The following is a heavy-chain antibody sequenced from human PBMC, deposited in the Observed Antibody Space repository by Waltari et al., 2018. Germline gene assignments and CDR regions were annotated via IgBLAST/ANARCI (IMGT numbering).Heavy chain of an antibody. CDR2: TSFDGSDT. Sequence: VLLVQSGGGVVQPGRSLRLSCVGSGFTFGSYAFHWVRQSPGRGLELVALTSFDGSDTFYAPSVEGRFTISRDSSKNTVFLQMTSLRPDDTAIYFCARDQADFWSARGAFDYWGQGSLVTVSS. V-gene: IGHV3-30*04. CDR3: ARDQADFWSARGAFDY. J-gene: IGHJ4*02. D-gene: IGHD3-3*01. CDR1: GFTFGSYA.